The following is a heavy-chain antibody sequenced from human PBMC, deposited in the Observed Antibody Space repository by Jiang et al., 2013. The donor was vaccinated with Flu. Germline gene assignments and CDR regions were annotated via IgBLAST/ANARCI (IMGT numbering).Heavy chain of an antibody. Sequence: GPGLVKPSETLSLTCTVSGYSISSGYYWGWIRQPPGKGLEWIGSIYPGGSTYYKSSRNNRVTISVDTSRNQFSLKLNSVTAADTAVYYCALSRIQLSLVSEIYAFDIWGQGTMVTVSS. CDR2: IYPGGST. V-gene: IGHV4-38-2*02. CDR1: GYSISSGYY. J-gene: IGHJ3*02. CDR3: ALSRIQLSLVSEIYAFDI. D-gene: IGHD5-18*01.